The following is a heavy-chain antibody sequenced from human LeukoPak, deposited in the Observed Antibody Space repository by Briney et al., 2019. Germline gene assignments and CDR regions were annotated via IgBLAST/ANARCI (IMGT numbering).Heavy chain of an antibody. CDR1: GYTFTSYA. CDR3: ARDKDTQQDNYYGSGSRSYGMDV. D-gene: IGHD3-10*01. V-gene: IGHV7-4-1*02. Sequence: VKVSCKASGYTFTSYAMNWVRQAPGQGLEWMGWINTNTGNPTYAQGFTGRFVFSLDSSVSTAYLQISSLKAEDTAVYYCARDKDTQQDNYYGSGSRSYGMDVWGQGTTVTVSS. J-gene: IGHJ6*02. CDR2: INTNTGNP.